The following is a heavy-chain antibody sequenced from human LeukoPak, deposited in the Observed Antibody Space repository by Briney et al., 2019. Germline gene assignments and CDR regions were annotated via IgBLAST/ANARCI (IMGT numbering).Heavy chain of an antibody. V-gene: IGHV5-51*01. CDR2: IAPSDFDS. CDR1: GYKFTDYW. Sequence: GESLKISRQGFGYKFTDYWTGWVRQVPGKGLEWMGSIAPSDFDSRYSPSFQGQVTMSVDKSISTAYLQWTSLTASDAAIYYCDCGPNYLEYWGQGTLVTVSS. J-gene: IGHJ4*02. D-gene: IGHD2-21*01. CDR3: DCGPNYLEY.